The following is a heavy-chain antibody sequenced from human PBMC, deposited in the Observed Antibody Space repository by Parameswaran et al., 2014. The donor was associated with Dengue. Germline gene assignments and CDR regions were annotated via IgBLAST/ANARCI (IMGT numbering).Heavy chain of an antibody. CDR2: ISGGGGST. Sequence: RWIRQPPGKGLEWVSAISGGGGSTYYADSVKGRFTISRDNSKNTLYLQMNSLRAEDTAVYYCAKAESDILTNYYWVYFDYWGQGTLVTVSS. V-gene: IGHV3-23*01. J-gene: IGHJ4*02. CDR3: AKAESDILTNYYWVYFDY. D-gene: IGHD3-9*01.